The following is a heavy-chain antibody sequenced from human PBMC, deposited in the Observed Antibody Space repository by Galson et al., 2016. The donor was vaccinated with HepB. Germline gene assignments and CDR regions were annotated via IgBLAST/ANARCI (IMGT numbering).Heavy chain of an antibody. V-gene: IGHV4-61*03. J-gene: IGHJ4*02. Sequence: GLEWIGNIDDSGSSNYNPSLQRRVTISADTSKNHLSLKLTSVTAADTAVYYCARGSYDYFFDYWGQGTLITVSS. D-gene: IGHD4/OR15-4a*01. CDR3: ARGSYDYFFDY. CDR2: IDDSGSS.